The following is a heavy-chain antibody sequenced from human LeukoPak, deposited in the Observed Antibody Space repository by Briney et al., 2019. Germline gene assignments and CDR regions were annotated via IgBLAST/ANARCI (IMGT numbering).Heavy chain of an antibody. V-gene: IGHV1-18*01. CDR1: GYTFTSYY. J-gene: IGHJ4*02. CDR3: ARDPLRFGELLGYFDY. Sequence: ASVKVSCKTSGYTFTSYYISWVRQAPGQGLEWMAWISAYNGNTKYAQKFQGRVTMTTDTSTSTAYMELRSLRSDDTAVYYCARDPLRFGELLGYFDYWGQGTLVTVSS. D-gene: IGHD3-10*01. CDR2: ISAYNGNT.